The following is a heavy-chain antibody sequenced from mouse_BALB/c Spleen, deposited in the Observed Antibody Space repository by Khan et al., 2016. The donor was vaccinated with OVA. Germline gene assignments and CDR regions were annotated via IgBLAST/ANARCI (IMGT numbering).Heavy chain of an antibody. V-gene: IGHV3-2*02. J-gene: IGHJ2*01. CDR3: ASMIHYSDSSNCEGYYFDY. CDR2: ISYSGDT. D-gene: IGHD2-5*01. CDR1: GYSITSDYA. Sequence: EVQLQESGPGLVKPSQSLSLTCTVTGYSITSDYAWNWIRQFPGNKLEWMGYISYSGDTAYNPSLKSRISITRDTSKNQFLLQLYSLTTADTATNYCASMIHYSDSSNCEGYYFDYWGQGTTLTVSS.